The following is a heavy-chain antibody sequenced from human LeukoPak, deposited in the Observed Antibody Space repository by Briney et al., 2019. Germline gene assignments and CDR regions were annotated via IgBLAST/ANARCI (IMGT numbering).Heavy chain of an antibody. V-gene: IGHV1-2*02. CDR1: GYTFTGYF. Sequence: GASVKVSCKASGYTFTGYFMHWVRQAPGQGLEWLGWINPNSGVTNYAQKFQGRVTMARDTSISTAYMELSRLRSDDTAVYYCATHSIAAVGFDYWGQGTLVTVSS. CDR3: ATHSIAAVGFDY. CDR2: INPNSGVT. J-gene: IGHJ4*02. D-gene: IGHD6-13*01.